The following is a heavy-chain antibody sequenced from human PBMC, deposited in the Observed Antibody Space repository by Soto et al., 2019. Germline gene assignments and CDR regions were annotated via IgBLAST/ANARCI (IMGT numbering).Heavy chain of an antibody. Sequence: QVKLVESGGGVVQPGRSLRLSCAASGFVFTTYVMHWVRQAPGKGLEWVGVIWHDGSGTYYADALKGRFTISRDKSKNTRFLQVDSLTVEDTAVYYCVRDPVALRNRVRVGYFNLWGRGTQVTVSS. CDR1: GFVFTTYV. CDR3: VRDPVALRNRVRVGYFNL. CDR2: IWHDGSGT. J-gene: IGHJ2*01. V-gene: IGHV3-33*01. D-gene: IGHD1-26*01.